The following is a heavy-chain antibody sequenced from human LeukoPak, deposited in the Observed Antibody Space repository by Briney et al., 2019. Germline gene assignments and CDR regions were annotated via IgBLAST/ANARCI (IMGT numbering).Heavy chain of an antibody. J-gene: IGHJ5*02. Sequence: SETLSLTCTVSGGSISGSSYSWGWIRQPPGKGLEWIGSIDYSGSTYYNPSLKSRVTISVDTSKNQFSLQLSSVTAADTAVYYCARDDYRGVTNFYPWGQGTLVTVSS. D-gene: IGHD3-10*01. V-gene: IGHV4-39*07. CDR1: GGSISGSSYS. CDR2: IDYSGST. CDR3: ARDDYRGVTNFYP.